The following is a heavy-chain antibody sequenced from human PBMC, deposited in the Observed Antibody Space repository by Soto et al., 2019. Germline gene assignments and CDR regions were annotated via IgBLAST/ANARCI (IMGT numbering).Heavy chain of an antibody. CDR1: GGTFSSYA. J-gene: IGHJ5*02. CDR2: IIPIFGTA. Sequence: SVKVSCKASGGTFSSYAISWVRQAPGQGLEWMGGIIPIFGTANYAQKFQGRVTITADESTSTAYMELSSLRSEDTAVYYCASYPRGREPAAPAVNWFDPWGRGTLVTVSS. D-gene: IGHD2-2*01. V-gene: IGHV1-69*13. CDR3: ASYPRGREPAAPAVNWFDP.